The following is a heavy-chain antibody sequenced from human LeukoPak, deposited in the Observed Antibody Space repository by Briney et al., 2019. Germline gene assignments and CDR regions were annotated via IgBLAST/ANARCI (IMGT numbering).Heavy chain of an antibody. CDR3: ASEGTTGTTWGPDY. Sequence: GGSLRLSCAASRFTFNTYWMHWVRQAPGKGVVWVSRIDSDGYSTAYADSVKGRFTISRDNAKNTLYLQMNSLRAEDTAVYYCASEGTTGTTWGPDYWGQGTLVTVSS. CDR2: IDSDGYST. CDR1: RFTFNTYW. V-gene: IGHV3-74*01. J-gene: IGHJ4*02. D-gene: IGHD1-1*01.